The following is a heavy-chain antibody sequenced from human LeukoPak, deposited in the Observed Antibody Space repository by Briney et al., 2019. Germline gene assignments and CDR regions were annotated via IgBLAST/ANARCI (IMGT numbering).Heavy chain of an antibody. CDR1: GYTFTGYY. CDR3: ARAIATAPGF. D-gene: IGHD6-13*01. J-gene: IGHJ4*02. Sequence: VSVKVSCKASGYTFTGYYLHWVRQAPGQGLEWMAWINPSSGGTNYAQKFQGRVTMTRDTSISTAYMELSRLRSDDTAVYFCARAIATAPGFWGQGTLVTVSS. V-gene: IGHV1-2*02. CDR2: INPSSGGT.